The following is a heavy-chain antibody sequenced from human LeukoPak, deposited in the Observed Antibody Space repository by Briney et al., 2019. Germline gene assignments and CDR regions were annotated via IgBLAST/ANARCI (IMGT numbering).Heavy chain of an antibody. CDR3: TRDPRRLDY. J-gene: IGHJ4*02. CDR2: IKQDGSEK. CDR1: GFTFSSYW. Sequence: GGSLRLSCAASGFTFSSYWMSWVRQAPGKGLEWVANIKQDGSEKYYVDSMKGRFTISRDNAKNSLYLQVNSLTAEDTAVYYCTRDPRRLDYWGQGTLVTVSS. V-gene: IGHV3-7*01.